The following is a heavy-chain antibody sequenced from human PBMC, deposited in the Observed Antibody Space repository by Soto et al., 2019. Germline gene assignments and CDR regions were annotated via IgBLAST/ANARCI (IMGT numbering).Heavy chain of an antibody. CDR3: ARGPHFGMIVVAYYFDY. CDR1: GGTFSSYA. D-gene: IGHD3-22*01. J-gene: IGHJ4*02. Sequence: GASVKVSCKASGGTFSSYAISWVRQAPGQGLEWMGGIIPIFGTANYAQKFQGRVTITADESTSTAYMELSSLRSEDTAVYYCARGPHFGMIVVAYYFDYWGQGTLVTVSS. CDR2: IIPIFGTA. V-gene: IGHV1-69*13.